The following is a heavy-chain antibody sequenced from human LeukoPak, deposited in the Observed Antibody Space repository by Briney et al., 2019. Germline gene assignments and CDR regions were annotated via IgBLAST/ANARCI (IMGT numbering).Heavy chain of an antibody. Sequence: GASVKVSCKASGYTFTGYYMHWVRQAPGQGLEWMGWISAYNGNTNYAQKLQGRVTMTTDTSTSTAYMELRSLRSDDTAVYYCAREPQLLWFGEFDYWGQGTLVTVSS. CDR2: ISAYNGNT. CDR3: AREPQLLWFGEFDY. CDR1: GYTFTGYY. J-gene: IGHJ4*02. D-gene: IGHD3-10*01. V-gene: IGHV1-18*04.